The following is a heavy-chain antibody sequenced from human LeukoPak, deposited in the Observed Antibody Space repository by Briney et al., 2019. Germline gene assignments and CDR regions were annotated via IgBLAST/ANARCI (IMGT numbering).Heavy chain of an antibody. CDR2: IYYSGSI. D-gene: IGHD3-22*01. CDR1: GGSISSSSYY. J-gene: IGHJ4*02. V-gene: IGHV4-39*01. Sequence: SETLSLTCTVSGGSISSSSYYWGWIRQPPGKGLEWIGSIYYSGSIYYNPSLKSRVTISVDTSKNQFSLKLSSVTAADTAVYYCARIREYYYDSSGCDYWGQGTLVTVSS. CDR3: ARIREYYYDSSGCDY.